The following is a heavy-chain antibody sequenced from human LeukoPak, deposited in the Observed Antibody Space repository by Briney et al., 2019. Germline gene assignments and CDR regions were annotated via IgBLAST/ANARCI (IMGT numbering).Heavy chain of an antibody. CDR3: ARVGRRRGPYGRPGDWFDP. V-gene: IGHV3-21*06. CDR2: IDTSSRYI. CDR1: GFSFSTYN. J-gene: IGHJ5*02. D-gene: IGHD1-26*01. Sequence: GGSLRLSCAASGFSFSTYNMKWVRQAPGKGLEWVSFIDTSSRYIYYADSVKGRFTISRDNAKNSLYLQMDSLSAEDTAVYYCARVGRRRGPYGRPGDWFDPWGQGTLVTVSS.